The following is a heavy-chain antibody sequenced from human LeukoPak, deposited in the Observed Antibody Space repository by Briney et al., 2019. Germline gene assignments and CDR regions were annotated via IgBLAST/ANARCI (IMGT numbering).Heavy chain of an antibody. Sequence: SETLSLTCSVSGGSTSDYYWNWIRQPAGQGLEWLGRIYYTGNTAYNPSLHSRLTMSLDTAKNQFSLKVTSVTAADTAVYYCARGGTLFTYFDSWGQGTLVTVSS. V-gene: IGHV4-4*07. CDR1: GGSTSDYY. J-gene: IGHJ4*02. CDR2: IYYTGNT. CDR3: ARGGTLFTYFDS. D-gene: IGHD3-10*02.